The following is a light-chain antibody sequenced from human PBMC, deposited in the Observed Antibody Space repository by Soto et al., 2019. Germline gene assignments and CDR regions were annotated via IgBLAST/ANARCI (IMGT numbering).Light chain of an antibody. V-gene: IGKV3-11*01. CDR3: QQRSNWPPYT. CDR2: DAS. CDR1: QSVSSY. Sequence: EIVLTQSPATLSLSPGERATLSCRASQSVSSYSAWYQQKSGQAPRLLIYDASNRATGIPARFSGSGSGTDFTLTISSLEPEDFAVYYCQQRSNWPPYTFGQGTKLEIK. J-gene: IGKJ2*01.